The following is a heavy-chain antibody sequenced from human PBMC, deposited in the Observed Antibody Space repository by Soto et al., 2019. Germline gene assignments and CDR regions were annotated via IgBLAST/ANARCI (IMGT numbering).Heavy chain of an antibody. CDR2: TSAYNGNT. D-gene: IGHD4-4*01. CDR3: ARDRLDDYRSNWFDP. Sequence: QVQLVQSGAEVKKPGASVKVSCKASGYTFTSYGVSWVRQAPGQGLEWMGWTSAYNGNTNYAQKLQGRVTMTTDTSTSTAYMELRSLRSDDTAVYYCARDRLDDYRSNWFDPWGQGTLVTVSS. J-gene: IGHJ5*02. V-gene: IGHV1-18*01. CDR1: GYTFTSYG.